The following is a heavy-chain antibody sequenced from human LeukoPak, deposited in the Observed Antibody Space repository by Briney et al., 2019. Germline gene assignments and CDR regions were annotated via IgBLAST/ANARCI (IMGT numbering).Heavy chain of an antibody. Sequence: ASVKVSCKASGGTFSSYSISWVRQAPGQGLEWMGRSIPIFDTSNYAQNFQGRVTISADKSTGTAYMELNSLRPGDTAVYYCVRDYDTGGPQKNYFDFWGQGTLVTVSS. CDR2: SIPIFDTS. V-gene: IGHV1-69*06. D-gene: IGHD3-22*01. CDR3: VRDYDTGGPQKNYFDF. CDR1: GGTFSSYS. J-gene: IGHJ4*02.